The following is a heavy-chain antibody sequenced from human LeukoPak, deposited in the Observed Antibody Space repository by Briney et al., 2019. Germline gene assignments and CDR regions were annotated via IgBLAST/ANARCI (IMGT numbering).Heavy chain of an antibody. D-gene: IGHD2-15*01. V-gene: IGHV3-33*01. CDR1: GFTFSSYG. J-gene: IGHJ4*02. Sequence: GRSLRLSCAASGFTFSSYGMHWVRQAPGKGLEWVAVIWYDGSNKYYADSVKGRFTISRDNSKNTLYLQMNSLRAEDTAVYYCVVVAATTDFDYWGQGTLVTVSS. CDR2: IWYDGSNK. CDR3: VVVAATTDFDY.